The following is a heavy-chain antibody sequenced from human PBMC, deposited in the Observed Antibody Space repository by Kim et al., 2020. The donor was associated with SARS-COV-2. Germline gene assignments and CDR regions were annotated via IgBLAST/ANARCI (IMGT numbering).Heavy chain of an antibody. CDR1: GGSISSSSYY. J-gene: IGHJ5*02. CDR2: IYYSGST. Sequence: SETLSLTCTVSGGSISSSSYYWGWIRQPPGKGLEWIGSIYYSGSTYYNPSLKSRVTISVDTSKNQFSLKLSSVTAADTAVYYCASGIVGDGWFDPWGQGTLVTVSS. D-gene: IGHD1-26*01. CDR3: ASGIVGDGWFDP. V-gene: IGHV4-39*01.